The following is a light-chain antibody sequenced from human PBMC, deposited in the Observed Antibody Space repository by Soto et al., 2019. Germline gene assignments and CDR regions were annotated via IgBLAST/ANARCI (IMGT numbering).Light chain of an antibody. CDR2: GAS. CDR3: QQYCSSSRT. CDR1: QTVSTN. V-gene: IGKV3-15*01. J-gene: IGKJ1*01. Sequence: ERVMTQSPATLSVSPGERATLSCRASQTVSTNLAWYQLKPGQAPRLLIYGASTRATGVPARFSGSGSGTDFTLTISRLEPEDFAVYYCQQYCSSSRTFGQGTKVDIK.